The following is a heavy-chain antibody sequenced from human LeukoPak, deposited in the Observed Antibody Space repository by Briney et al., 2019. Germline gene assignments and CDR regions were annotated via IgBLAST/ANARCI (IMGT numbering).Heavy chain of an antibody. D-gene: IGHD6-13*01. CDR3: AKDLSDSSSWYILYYYGMDV. CDR2: ISGSGGST. Sequence: GGSLRLSCAASGFTFSSYSMNWVRQAPGKGLEWVSAISGSGGSTYYADSVKGRFTISRGNSKNTLYLQMNSLRAEDTAVYYCAKDLSDSSSWYILYYYGMDVWGQGTTVTVSS. J-gene: IGHJ6*02. V-gene: IGHV3-23*01. CDR1: GFTFSSYS.